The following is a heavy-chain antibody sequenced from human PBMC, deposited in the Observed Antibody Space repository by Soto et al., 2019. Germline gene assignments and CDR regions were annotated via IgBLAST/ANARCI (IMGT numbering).Heavy chain of an antibody. D-gene: IGHD3-9*01. CDR2: ISAYNDNT. V-gene: IGHV1-18*01. Sequence: QVQLVQSGAEVKKPGASVKVSCEASGYTFTSYGINWVRQAPGQGLEWVGWISAYNDNTNYAQKFQGRVTMTTDTSTSTAYMELRSLRSDDTAVYYCAREGVPLRHFDWLLHAFDIWGQGTMVTVSS. J-gene: IGHJ3*02. CDR3: AREGVPLRHFDWLLHAFDI. CDR1: GYTFTSYG.